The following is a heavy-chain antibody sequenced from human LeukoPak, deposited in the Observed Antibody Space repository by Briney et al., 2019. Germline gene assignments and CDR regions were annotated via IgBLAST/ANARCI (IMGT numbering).Heavy chain of an antibody. J-gene: IGHJ5*02. Sequence: PSETLSLTCTVSGGSISSSSYYWGGIRQPPGKGLEWSGSIYYSGSTYYNPSLKSRVTISVDTSKHQFSLKLSSVTAADTAVYYCARQARYSSSWFWFDPWGQGTLVTVSS. V-gene: IGHV4-39*01. D-gene: IGHD6-13*01. CDR1: GGSISSSSYY. CDR3: ARQARYSSSWFWFDP. CDR2: IYYSGST.